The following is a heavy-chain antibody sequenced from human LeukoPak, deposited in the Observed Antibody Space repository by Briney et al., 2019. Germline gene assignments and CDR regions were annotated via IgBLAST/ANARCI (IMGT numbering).Heavy chain of an antibody. V-gene: IGHV3-7*01. D-gene: IGHD1-26*01. Sequence: GGSLRLSCAASGFTFSSDWMSWVRQAPGKGLEWVANIKQDGSEKYYVDSVKGRFTISRDNDKNSLYLQMNSLRAEDTAVYYCARDSIVGDPNFDYWGQGTLVTVSS. J-gene: IGHJ4*02. CDR3: ARDSIVGDPNFDY. CDR1: GFTFSSDW. CDR2: IKQDGSEK.